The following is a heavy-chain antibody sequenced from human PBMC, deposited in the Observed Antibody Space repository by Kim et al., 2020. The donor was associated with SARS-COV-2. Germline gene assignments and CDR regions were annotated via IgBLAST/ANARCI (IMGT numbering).Heavy chain of an antibody. Sequence: GGSLRLSCAASGFTVSSNYMSWVRQAPGKGLEWVSVIYSGGSTYYADSVKGRFTISRDNSKNTLYLQMNSLRAEDTAVYYCARFGCSGGSCQPNHQEYYYYGMDVWGQGTTVTVSS. V-gene: IGHV3-53*01. D-gene: IGHD2-15*01. CDR3: ARFGCSGGSCQPNHQEYYYYGMDV. J-gene: IGHJ6*02. CDR1: GFTVSSNY. CDR2: IYSGGST.